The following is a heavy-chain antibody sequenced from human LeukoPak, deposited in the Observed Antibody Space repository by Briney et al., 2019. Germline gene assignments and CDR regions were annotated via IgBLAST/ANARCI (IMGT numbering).Heavy chain of an antibody. CDR1: GFTFDDYA. J-gene: IGHJ4*02. D-gene: IGHD3-10*01. V-gene: IGHV3-9*01. Sequence: GRSLRHSCAASGFTFDDYAMHWVRQAPGKGLEWVSGISWNSGSIGYADSVKGRFTISRDNAKNSLYLQMNSLRAEDTALYYCAKDIGSGSYYKGAYYFDYWGQGTLVTVSS. CDR2: ISWNSGSI. CDR3: AKDIGSGSYYKGAYYFDY.